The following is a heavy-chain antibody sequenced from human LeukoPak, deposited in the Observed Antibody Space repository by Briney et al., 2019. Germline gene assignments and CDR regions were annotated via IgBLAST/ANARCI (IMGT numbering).Heavy chain of an antibody. Sequence: ASVKVSCKASGYTFTGYYMHWVRQAPGQGLEWMGWINPNSGGTNYAQKFQGRVTMTRDTSISTAYMELSRLRSDDTAVCYCARDRSPLYSSGWFIDYWGQGTLVTVSS. CDR1: GYTFTGYY. V-gene: IGHV1-2*02. CDR2: INPNSGGT. J-gene: IGHJ4*02. CDR3: ARDRSPLYSSGWFIDY. D-gene: IGHD6-19*01.